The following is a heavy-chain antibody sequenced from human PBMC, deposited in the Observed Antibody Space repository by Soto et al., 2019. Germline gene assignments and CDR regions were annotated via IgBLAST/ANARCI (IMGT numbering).Heavy chain of an antibody. Sequence: GGSLRLSCAASGFTFSSYAMSWVRQAPGKGLEWVSAISGSGGSTYYADSVKGRFTISRDNSKNTLYLQMNSRRAEDTAVYYCAKGLAAAGFEFDYWGQGTLVTVSS. V-gene: IGHV3-23*01. CDR3: AKGLAAAGFEFDY. CDR1: GFTFSSYA. CDR2: ISGSGGST. D-gene: IGHD6-13*01. J-gene: IGHJ4*02.